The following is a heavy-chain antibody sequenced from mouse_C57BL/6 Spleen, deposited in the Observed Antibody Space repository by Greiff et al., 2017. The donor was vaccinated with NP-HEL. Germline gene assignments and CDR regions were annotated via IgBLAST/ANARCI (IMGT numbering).Heavy chain of an antibody. Sequence: EVMLVESGGGLVKPGGSLKLSCAASGFTFSSYAMSWVRQTPEKRLEWVATISDGGSYTYYPDNVKGRFTISRDNAKNNLYLQMSHLKSEDTAMYYCARDYYYDYLDYWGQGTTLTVSS. D-gene: IGHD2-4*01. V-gene: IGHV5-4*01. CDR1: GFTFSSYA. CDR2: ISDGGSYT. J-gene: IGHJ2*01. CDR3: ARDYYYDYLDY.